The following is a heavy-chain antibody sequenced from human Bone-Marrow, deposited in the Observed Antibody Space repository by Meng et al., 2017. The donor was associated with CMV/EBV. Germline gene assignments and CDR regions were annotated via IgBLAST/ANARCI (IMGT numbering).Heavy chain of an antibody. CDR2: IKQDGSEK. V-gene: IGHV3-7*01. Sequence: GESLKISCAASGFIFSIYAMTWVRQAPGKGLEWVANIKQDGSEKYYVDSVKGRFTISRDNAKNSLYLQMNSLRAEDTAVYYCARDVVWGQGTRVTVSS. D-gene: IGHD2-15*01. J-gene: IGHJ4*02. CDR3: ARDVV. CDR1: GFIFSIYA.